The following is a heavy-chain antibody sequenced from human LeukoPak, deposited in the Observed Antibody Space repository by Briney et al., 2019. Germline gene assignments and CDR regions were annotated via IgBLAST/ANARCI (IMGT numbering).Heavy chain of an antibody. D-gene: IGHD6-6*01. J-gene: IGHJ3*02. V-gene: IGHV3-7*01. CDR3: AREGGSGSSSAYDAFDI. CDR2: IRQDGSEK. Sequence: GGSLRLSCAASGFTFSSYWMSWVRQAPGKGLEWVAIIRQDGSEKYYVDSVKGRFTISRDNAKNSLYLQMNSLRAEDTAVYYCAREGGSGSSSAYDAFDIWGQGTMVTVSS. CDR1: GFTFSSYW.